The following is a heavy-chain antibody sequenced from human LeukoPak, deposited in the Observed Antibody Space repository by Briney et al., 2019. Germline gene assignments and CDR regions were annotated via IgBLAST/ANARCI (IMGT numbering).Heavy chain of an antibody. CDR3: ARGLPGRYSSSWPEYFQH. J-gene: IGHJ1*01. D-gene: IGHD6-13*01. CDR2: SIPLFGTA. V-gene: IGHV1-69*06. Sequence: SVKVSFKCCVCTFCSYASSWVRQSPGQRLEWMGGSIPLFGTANYAQKFQGRVTITADKSTSTAYMELSSLRSEDTAVYYCARGLPGRYSSSWPEYFQHWGQGTLVTVSS. CDR1: VCTFCSYA.